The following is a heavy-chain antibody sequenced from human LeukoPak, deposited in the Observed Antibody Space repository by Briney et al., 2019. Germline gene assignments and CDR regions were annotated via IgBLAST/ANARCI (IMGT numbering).Heavy chain of an antibody. Sequence: GGSLRLSCAASGFTFSSHWMSWVRQAPGKGLEWVANIKQDGSEKYYVDSVKGRFTISRDNTENSLYLQMNSLRAEDAAVYYCARGEVLGYCSSIDCSSYYFDYWGQGTLVTVSS. J-gene: IGHJ4*02. D-gene: IGHD2-2*01. CDR2: IKQDGSEK. CDR3: ARGEVLGYCSSIDCSSYYFDY. V-gene: IGHV3-7*01. CDR1: GFTFSSHW.